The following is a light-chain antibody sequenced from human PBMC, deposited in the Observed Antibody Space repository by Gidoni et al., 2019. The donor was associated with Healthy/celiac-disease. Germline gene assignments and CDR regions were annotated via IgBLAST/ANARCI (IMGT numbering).Light chain of an antibody. CDR3: LQDYNYPGT. CDR1: QGIRID. CDR2: GAS. Sequence: AIQMTQSPSSLSASVGDRVTITCRASQGIRIDLGWYQQKPGKAPKLLIYGASSLQSGVPSRFSGSGSGTDFTLTISSPQPEDFATYYCLQDYNYPGTFGQGTKVEIK. J-gene: IGKJ1*01. V-gene: IGKV1-6*01.